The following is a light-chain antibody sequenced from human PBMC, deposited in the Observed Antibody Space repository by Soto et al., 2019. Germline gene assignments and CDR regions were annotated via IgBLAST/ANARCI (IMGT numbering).Light chain of an antibody. V-gene: IGLV4-69*01. J-gene: IGLJ2*01. Sequence: QLVLTQSPSASASLGASVTLTCTLSSGHSSYAIAWHQQQPEKGPRYLMKLNSDGSHSKGDGIPDRFSGSSSGAERYLTISSLQSEDEADYYCQTWGTGIRVFCGGTKLTVL. CDR1: SGHSSYA. CDR2: LNSDGSH. CDR3: QTWGTGIRV.